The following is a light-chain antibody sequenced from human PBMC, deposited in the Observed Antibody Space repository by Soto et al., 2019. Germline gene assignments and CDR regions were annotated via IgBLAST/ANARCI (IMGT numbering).Light chain of an antibody. Sequence: EIVLTQSPGSLSLSPGERATLSCRASESVGSKYLAWYQQKPGQAPRLLIYGASTRAAGIPDRFSGGGSGTYFSLTISRLEPEDSAVYFCQHYSTSPSLTFGGGTKVEIK. V-gene: IGKV3-20*01. CDR2: GAS. CDR3: QHYSTSPSLT. CDR1: ESVGSKY. J-gene: IGKJ4*01.